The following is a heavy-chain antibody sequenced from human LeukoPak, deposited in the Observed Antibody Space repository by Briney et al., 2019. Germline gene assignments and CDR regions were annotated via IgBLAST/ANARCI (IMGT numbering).Heavy chain of an antibody. D-gene: IGHD3-22*01. CDR3: AKRFYYENSGQGFDY. V-gene: IGHV3-23*01. J-gene: IGHJ4*02. CDR2: ISGSGGIR. CDR1: GFTFSSFG. Sequence: GAPLRLSCAASGFTFSSFGINWVRQAPGKGLEWVSIISGSGGIRHYADSVKGRFTISRDNPKNTVYLQMNSLRVEDTAVYYCAKRFYYENSGQGFDYWGQGTLVTVSS.